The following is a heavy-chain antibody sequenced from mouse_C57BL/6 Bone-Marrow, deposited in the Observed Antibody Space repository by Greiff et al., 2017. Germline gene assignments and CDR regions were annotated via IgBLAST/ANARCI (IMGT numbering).Heavy chain of an antibody. CDR3: ARWGYGSLVLFDY. CDR2: INPGSGGT. Sequence: VQLQQSGAELVRPGTSVKVSCKASGYAFTNYLIEWVKQRPGQGLEWIGVINPGSGGTNYNEKFKGQATLTADQSSSTAYMQLSSLTSEDSAVYFCARWGYGSLVLFDYWGQGTTLTVSS. J-gene: IGHJ2*01. CDR1: GYAFTNYL. D-gene: IGHD1-1*01. V-gene: IGHV1-54*01.